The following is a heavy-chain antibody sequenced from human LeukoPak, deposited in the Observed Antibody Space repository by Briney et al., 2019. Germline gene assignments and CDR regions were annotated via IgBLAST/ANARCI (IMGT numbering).Heavy chain of an antibody. D-gene: IGHD3-10*01. CDR1: GGSIRCYY. CDR2: IYYSGST. V-gene: IGHV4-39*01. CDR3: SRHDYGSGYYYDMDV. Sequence: PSETLSLTCTVSGGSIRCYYWGWIRQPPGKNLEWIATIYYSGSTYYSPSLKSRVTISVDTSKNQFSLNLSYVTAADTAVSYCSRHDYGSGYYYDMDVWGKGTTVTVSS. J-gene: IGHJ6*03.